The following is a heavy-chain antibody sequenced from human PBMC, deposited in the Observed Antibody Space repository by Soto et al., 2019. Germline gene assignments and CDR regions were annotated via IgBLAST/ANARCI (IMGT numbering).Heavy chain of an antibody. CDR3: ARDTGKFDY. CDR1: GYTFTTYG. D-gene: IGHD4-17*01. CDR2: ISAHNGNT. V-gene: IGHV1-18*01. Sequence: GASVKVSCKTSGYTFTTYGISWVRQAPGQGLEWMGWISAHNGNTNYAQKVQGRVTMTTDTSPSTAYMELRSLRSDDTAIYFCARDTGKFDYWGQGTLVTVSS. J-gene: IGHJ4*02.